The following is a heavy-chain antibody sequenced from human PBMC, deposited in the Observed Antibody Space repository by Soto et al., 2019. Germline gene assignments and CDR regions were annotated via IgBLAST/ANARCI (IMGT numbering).Heavy chain of an antibody. CDR2: ISGRGGNT. CDR1: GFTFSSYA. J-gene: IGHJ4*02. D-gene: IGHD2-15*01. V-gene: IGHV3-23*01. CDR3: AKVPRYCSGGSCYGGYFDY. Sequence: PGGSLRLSCAASGFTFSSYAMSWVRQAPGKGLEWVSAISGRGGNTYYADSVKGRFTISRDNSRNTLYLQMNSLRADDTAVYYCAKVPRYCSGGSCYGGYFDYWGQGTLVTVSS.